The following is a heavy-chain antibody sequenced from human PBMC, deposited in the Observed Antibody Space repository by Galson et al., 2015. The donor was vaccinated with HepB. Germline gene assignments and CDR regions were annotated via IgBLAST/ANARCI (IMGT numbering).Heavy chain of an antibody. CDR2: ISGSGGST. Sequence: SLRLSCAASGFTFSTYVMNWVRQAPGKGLEWVSVISGSGGSTYYADSVKGRFTISRDNSKNTLYLQMNSLRAEDTAVYYCAKARITAAGRGFDYWGQGTLVTVSS. CDR1: GFTFSTYV. V-gene: IGHV3-23*01. J-gene: IGHJ4*02. D-gene: IGHD6-13*01. CDR3: AKARITAAGRGFDY.